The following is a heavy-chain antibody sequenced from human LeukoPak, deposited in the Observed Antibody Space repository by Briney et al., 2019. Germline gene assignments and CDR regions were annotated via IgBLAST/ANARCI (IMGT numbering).Heavy chain of an antibody. Sequence: SETLSLTCTVSGGSISSGDYSWSWIRQPPGKGLEWIGYIYYSGRTYYNPSLKSRVTISVDTSKNQFSLKLSSVTAADTAVYYCARVLGGVGDYWGQGTLVTVSS. CDR2: IYYSGRT. CDR3: ARVLGGVGDY. J-gene: IGHJ4*02. V-gene: IGHV4-30-4*01. CDR1: GGSISSGDYS. D-gene: IGHD2/OR15-2a*01.